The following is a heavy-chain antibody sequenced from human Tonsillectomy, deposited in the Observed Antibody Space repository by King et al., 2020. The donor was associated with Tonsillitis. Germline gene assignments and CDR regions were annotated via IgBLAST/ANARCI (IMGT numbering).Heavy chain of an antibody. D-gene: IGHD3-16*01. J-gene: IGHJ4*02. V-gene: IGHV4-59*01. Sequence: VQLQESGPGLVKPSETLSLTCTVSGDSISTYYWSCIRQPPGKVLEWIGFIHFICSTNYNPSLESRVTLSVDTSKKRISLKLRSVTAADTAVYYCARGSRQGWGSGLTFDSWGQGTLVTVSS. CDR2: IHFICST. CDR1: GDSISTYY. CDR3: ARGSRQGWGSGLTFDS.